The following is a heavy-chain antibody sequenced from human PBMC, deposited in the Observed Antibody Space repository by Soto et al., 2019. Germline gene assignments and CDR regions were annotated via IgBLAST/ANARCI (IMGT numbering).Heavy chain of an antibody. CDR2: INSDGSST. D-gene: IGHD3-9*01. V-gene: IGHV3-74*01. J-gene: IGHJ4*02. Sequence: EVQLVESGGGLVQPGGSLRLSCAASGFTFSSYWMHWVRQAPGKGLVWVSRINSDGSSTSYADSVKGRFTISRDNAKNTLDLQMNSLRAEDTAVYYCARDRYDILTGTGDYFDYWGQGTLVTVSS. CDR3: ARDRYDILTGTGDYFDY. CDR1: GFTFSSYW.